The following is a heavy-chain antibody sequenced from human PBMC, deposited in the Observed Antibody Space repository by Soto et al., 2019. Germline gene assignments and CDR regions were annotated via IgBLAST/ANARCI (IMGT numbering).Heavy chain of an antibody. Sequence: VQLLESGGGLVQPGGSLRLSCAASGFTFSSYGMHWVRQAPGKGLEWVAVIWYDGSNKYYADSVKGRFTISRDNSKNTLYLQMNSLRAEDTAVYYCARGPRDDFWSGYSSYYFDYWGQGTLVTVSS. CDR3: ARGPRDDFWSGYSSYYFDY. CDR2: IWYDGSNK. V-gene: IGHV3-33*08. J-gene: IGHJ4*02. CDR1: GFTFSSYG. D-gene: IGHD3-3*01.